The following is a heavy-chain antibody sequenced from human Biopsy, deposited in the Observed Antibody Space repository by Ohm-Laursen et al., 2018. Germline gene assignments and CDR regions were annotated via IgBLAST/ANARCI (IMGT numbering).Heavy chain of an antibody. D-gene: IGHD3-22*01. J-gene: IGHJ2*01. CDR1: GDSISSYY. CDR3: ARDRGYYSDRTVPGYFDL. CDR2: VYYTGST. Sequence: TLSFTGTVSGDSISSYYWSWIRQPLGKGLQWIGYVYYTGSTDYNPTLQRRVTISVDTSKNLFSLRLRSVTPADTAIYYCARDRGYYSDRTVPGYFDLWGRGTLVTVSS. V-gene: IGHV4-59*01.